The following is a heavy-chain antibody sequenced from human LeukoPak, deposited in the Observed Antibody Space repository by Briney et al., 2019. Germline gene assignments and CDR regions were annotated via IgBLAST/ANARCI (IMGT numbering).Heavy chain of an antibody. CDR3: ARLHRYCSGGACYVLDT. CDR1: GGSVSGYY. J-gene: IGHJ5*02. Sequence: SETLSLTCVVSGGSVSGYYWGWIRQPPGRGLEWIGYVYYSGSTNYNPSFKRRITISVDTSRTQFSLPLRSVTAADTAVYYCARLHRYCSGGACYVLDTWGQGTLVAVSS. V-gene: IGHV4-59*02. D-gene: IGHD2-15*01. CDR2: VYYSGST.